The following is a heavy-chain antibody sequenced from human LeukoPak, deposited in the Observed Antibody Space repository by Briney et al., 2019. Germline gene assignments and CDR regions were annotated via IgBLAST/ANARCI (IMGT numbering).Heavy chain of an antibody. CDR3: ARDYYDSSGYFYPNAFDI. CDR2: ISSSSRTI. J-gene: IGHJ3*02. D-gene: IGHD3-22*01. V-gene: IGHV3-48*02. CDR1: GFTFSTYS. Sequence: TGGSLRLSCAASGFTFSTYSMNWVRQAPGEGLEWISYISSSSRTIYYADSVKGRFTISSDNAKNSLYLQMNSLTDEDTAVYYCARDYYDSSGYFYPNAFDIWGQGTMVTVSS.